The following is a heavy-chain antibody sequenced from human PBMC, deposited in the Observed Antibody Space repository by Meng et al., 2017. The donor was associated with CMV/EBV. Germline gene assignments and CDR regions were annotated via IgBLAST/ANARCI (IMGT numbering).Heavy chain of an antibody. V-gene: IGHV3-33*01. J-gene: IGHJ4*02. CDR3: ARSGGDYPDY. Sequence: SCAVCGFTVRGYGMLWVRQAPGKGLEWVAVIWYDGSNKHYADSVKGRFTISRDNSENTLYMQMNSLRADETAVYYCARSGGDYPDYWGQGTLVTVSS. CDR2: IWYDGSNK. D-gene: IGHD3-10*01. CDR1: GFTVRGYG.